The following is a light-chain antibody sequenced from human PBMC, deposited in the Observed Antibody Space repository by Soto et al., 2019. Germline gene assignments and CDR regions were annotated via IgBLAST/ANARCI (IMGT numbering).Light chain of an antibody. CDR3: CSYAGSSTWV. V-gene: IGLV2-23*02. CDR2: DVN. J-gene: IGLJ3*02. CDR1: SSVVGTYNL. Sequence: QSALTQPASVSWSPGQPITVSCTGTSSVVGTYNLVSWYQQHPGKAPKLIIYDVNQRRPGVSNRFSGSRSGNTASLAISGLQAEDEADYYCCSYAGSSTWVFGGGTQLTV.